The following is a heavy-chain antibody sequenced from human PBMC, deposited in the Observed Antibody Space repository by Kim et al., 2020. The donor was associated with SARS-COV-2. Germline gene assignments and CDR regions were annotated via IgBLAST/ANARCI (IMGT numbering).Heavy chain of an antibody. D-gene: IGHD6-13*01. J-gene: IGHJ5*02. V-gene: IGHV4-39*01. Sequence: SETLSLTCTVSGGSISSSSYYWGWIRQPPGKGLEWIGSIYYSGSTYYNPSLKSRVTISVDTSKNQFSLKLSSVTAADTAVYYCARRGGGFPWQQLVRGLGWFDPWGQGTLVTVSS. CDR1: GGSISSSSYY. CDR2: IYYSGST. CDR3: ARRGGGFPWQQLVRGLGWFDP.